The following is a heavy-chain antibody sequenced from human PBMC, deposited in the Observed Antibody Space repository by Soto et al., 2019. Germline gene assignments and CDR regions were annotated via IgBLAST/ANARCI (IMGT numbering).Heavy chain of an antibody. Sequence: EVQLLESGGGLVQPGGSLRLSYAASGFTFSSYAMSWVRQAPGKGLEWVSAISGSGGSTYYADSVKGRFTISRDNSKNTLYLQMNRLRAEDTAVYYCAKDRTLFVDIVATMVDYWGQGTLVTVSS. CDR3: AKDRTLFVDIVATMVDY. CDR2: ISGSGGST. J-gene: IGHJ4*02. CDR1: GFTFSSYA. V-gene: IGHV3-23*01. D-gene: IGHD5-12*01.